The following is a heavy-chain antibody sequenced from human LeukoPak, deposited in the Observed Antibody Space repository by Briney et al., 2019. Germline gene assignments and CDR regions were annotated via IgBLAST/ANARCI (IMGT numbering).Heavy chain of an antibody. J-gene: IGHJ4*02. CDR1: GYTFTSYG. CDR2: ISAYNGNT. CDR3: ARDGTLLRYFDWLFPPHFDY. D-gene: IGHD3-9*01. V-gene: IGHV1-18*04. Sequence: ASVKVSCKASGYTFTSYGISWVRQVPGQGLEWMGWISAYNGNTNYAQKLQGRVTMTTDTSTSTAYMELRSLRSDDTAMYYCARDGTLLRYFDWLFPPHFDYWGQGTLVTVSS.